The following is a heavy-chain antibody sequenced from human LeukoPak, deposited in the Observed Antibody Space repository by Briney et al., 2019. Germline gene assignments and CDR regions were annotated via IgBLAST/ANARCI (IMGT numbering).Heavy chain of an antibody. D-gene: IGHD3-16*01. CDR3: AKDGSWGDYYFYFYMDV. CDR2: ISGSGYYT. J-gene: IGHJ6*03. Sequence: LGGSLRLSCEASGSGFTFGNFGMRWVRQAPGEGLEWVSGISGSGYYTYYAASVKGRFTISRDNSKNTLYIEMDSLRAEDTAVYYCAKDGSWGDYYFYFYMDVWGKGTTVTVSS. V-gene: IGHV3-23*01. CDR1: GFTFGNFG.